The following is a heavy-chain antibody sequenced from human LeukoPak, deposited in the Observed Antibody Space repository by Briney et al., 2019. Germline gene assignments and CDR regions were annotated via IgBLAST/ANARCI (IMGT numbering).Heavy chain of an antibody. J-gene: IGHJ4*02. CDR2: INHSGST. D-gene: IGHD2-15*01. V-gene: IGHV4-34*01. Sequence: SETLSLTCAVYGGSFSGYYWSWIRQPPGKGLEWIGEINHSGSTNYTPSLKSRVTISVDTSKNQFSLQLSSVTAADTAVYYCARVVRYCSGGSCYSGGGADYWGQGTLVTVSS. CDR3: ARVVRYCSGGSCYSGGGADY. CDR1: GGSFSGYY.